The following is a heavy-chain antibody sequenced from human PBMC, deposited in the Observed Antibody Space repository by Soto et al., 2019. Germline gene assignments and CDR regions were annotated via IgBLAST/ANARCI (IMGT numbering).Heavy chain of an antibody. J-gene: IGHJ4*02. CDR2: IKSKTDGGTT. V-gene: IGHV3-15*07. Sequence: GGSLRLSCAASGFTFSNAWMNWVRQAPGKGLEWVGRIKSKTDGGTTDYAAPVKGRFTISRDDSKNTLYLQMNSLKTEDTAVYYCTTDETPLPSGYFDYWGQGTLVTVSS. CDR1: GFTFSNAW. CDR3: TTDETPLPSGYFDY.